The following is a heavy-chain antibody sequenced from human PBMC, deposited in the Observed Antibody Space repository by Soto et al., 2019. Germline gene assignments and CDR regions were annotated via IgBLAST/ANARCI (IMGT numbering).Heavy chain of an antibody. CDR1: GFTFSSYG. CDR2: ISYDGSNK. J-gene: IGHJ1*01. V-gene: IGHV3-30*18. D-gene: IGHD2-2*02. Sequence: PGGSLRLSCAASGFTFSSYGMHWVRQAPGKGLEWVAVISYDGSNKYYADSVKGRFTISRDNSKNTLYLQMNSLRAEDTAVYYCAKVWTPYVVVVPAAINRVFQHWGQGTLVTVSS. CDR3: AKVWTPYVVVVPAAINRVFQH.